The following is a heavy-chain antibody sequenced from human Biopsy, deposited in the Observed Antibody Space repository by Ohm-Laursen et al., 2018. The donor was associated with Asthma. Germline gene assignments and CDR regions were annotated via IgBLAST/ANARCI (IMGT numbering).Heavy chain of an antibody. CDR2: IIPIFGIA. CDR3: ARTYYDFLTGQVNDAFAL. D-gene: IGHD3-9*01. Sequence: SSVKVSCKASGGTFSSYAISWVRQAPGQGLEWMGGIIPIFGIANYAQKFQGRVTITADKSTSTAYMDLRSLRSEDTAMYYCARTYYDFLTGQVNDAFALWGQGTMVTVSS. CDR1: GGTFSSYA. J-gene: IGHJ3*01. V-gene: IGHV1-69*17.